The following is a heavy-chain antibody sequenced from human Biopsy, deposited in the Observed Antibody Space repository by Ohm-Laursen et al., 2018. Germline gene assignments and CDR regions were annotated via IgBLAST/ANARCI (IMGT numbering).Heavy chain of an antibody. CDR1: GGTFSSHA. CDR2: IIPIFGTA. Sequence: SVKVSCKASGGTFSSHAISWVRQAPGQGLEWMGGIIPIFGTAEYAQNFQGRLTITADESTSTSYMDLISLRSEDTAVYYCARDRSSGSYSPSDYWGQGTLVAVSS. V-gene: IGHV1-69*13. D-gene: IGHD1-26*01. CDR3: ARDRSSGSYSPSDY. J-gene: IGHJ4*02.